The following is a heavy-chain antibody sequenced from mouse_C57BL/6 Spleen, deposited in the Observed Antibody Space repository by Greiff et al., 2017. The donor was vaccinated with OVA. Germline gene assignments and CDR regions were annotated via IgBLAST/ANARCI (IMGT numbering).Heavy chain of an antibody. CDR3: ARDTRVVPWYFDV. V-gene: IGHV1-53*01. D-gene: IGHD1-1*01. J-gene: IGHJ1*03. CDR2: INPSNGGT. CDR1: GYTFTSYW. Sequence: VQLQQPGTELVKPGASVKLSCKASGYTFTSYWMHWVKQRPGQGLEWIGNINPSNGGTNYNEKFKSKATLTVDKSSSTAYMQLSSLTSEDSAVDYCARDTRVVPWYFDVWGTGTTVTVSS.